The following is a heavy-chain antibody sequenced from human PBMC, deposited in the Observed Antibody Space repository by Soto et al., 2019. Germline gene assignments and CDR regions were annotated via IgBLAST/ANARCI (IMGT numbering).Heavy chain of an antibody. D-gene: IGHD3-22*01. J-gene: IGHJ4*01. CDR2: VKSKAHGETT. CDR1: GFTFSNAW. Sequence: PVVSLRLSCETSGFTFSNAWINWIRQAPGKGLEWVGRVKSKAHGETTDYAEPVKGRFAISRDDSNNMVYLQMNSLITEDTAVYYCTTDSYSTIIIVRFDYWGHGT. CDR3: TTDSYSTIIIVRFDY. V-gene: IGHV3-15*07.